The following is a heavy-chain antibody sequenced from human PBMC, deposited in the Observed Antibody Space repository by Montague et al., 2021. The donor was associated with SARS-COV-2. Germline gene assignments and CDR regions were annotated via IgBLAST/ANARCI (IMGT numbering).Heavy chain of an antibody. Sequence: SETLSLTCAVSGGSLNSGPYYWGWIRQPPGKGLEWLASIHYSGYTYNHPSLRSRVTISVDLAKNQFSLKVTSVTAADTAVYYCARHATISGYWSGIDPWGQGTLVTVSS. J-gene: IGHJ5*02. CDR2: IHYSGYT. D-gene: IGHD5-12*01. CDR1: GGSLNSGPYY. CDR3: ARHATISGYWSGIDP. V-gene: IGHV4-39*01.